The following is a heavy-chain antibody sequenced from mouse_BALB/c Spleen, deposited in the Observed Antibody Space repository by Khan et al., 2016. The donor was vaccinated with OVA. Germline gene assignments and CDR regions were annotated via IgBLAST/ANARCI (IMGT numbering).Heavy chain of an antibody. CDR2: INPSTGYT. Sequence: QVQLKQSGAELAKPGASVKMSCKASGYTFINYWILWVKQRPGQGLEWIGYINPSTGYTEYNQNFKDKATLTADKSSSTAYMQLSSLTSEDSAVYCCARRGLGWDFDYWGQGTTLTVAS. CDR1: GYTFINYW. J-gene: IGHJ2*01. CDR3: ARRGLGWDFDY. V-gene: IGHV1-7*01. D-gene: IGHD1-1*02.